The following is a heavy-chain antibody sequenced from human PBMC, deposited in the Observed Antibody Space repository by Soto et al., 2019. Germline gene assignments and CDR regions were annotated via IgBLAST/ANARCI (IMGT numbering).Heavy chain of an antibody. V-gene: IGHV3-23*01. J-gene: IGHJ4*02. CDR2: IGGGGHDT. Sequence: DVQLLESGGSLVQPGGSLRLSCSASGFAFSAYAMSWVRQAPQKGLEWVSGIGGGGHDTRYGDSVKGRFTITRDNSRNTLYLEMNRLTAEDTAVSYCAKHPIFGVVTHYFAHWGRGVLVTVSS. CDR3: AKHPIFGVVTHYFAH. D-gene: IGHD3-3*01. CDR1: GFAFSAYA.